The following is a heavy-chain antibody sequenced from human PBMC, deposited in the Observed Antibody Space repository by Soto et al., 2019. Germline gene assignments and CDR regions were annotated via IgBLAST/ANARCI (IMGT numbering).Heavy chain of an antibody. J-gene: IGHJ4*02. D-gene: IGHD6-6*01. CDR1: GFTFSSYA. CDR2: ISSNGGST. V-gene: IGHV3-64*01. CDR3: ARTYSSSPPAHFDY. Sequence: GGSLRLSCAASGFTFSSYAMHWVRQAPGKGLEYVSAISSNGGSTYYANSVKGRFTISRDNSKNTLYLQMGSLRAEDMAVYYCARTYSSSPPAHFDYWGQGTLVTVSS.